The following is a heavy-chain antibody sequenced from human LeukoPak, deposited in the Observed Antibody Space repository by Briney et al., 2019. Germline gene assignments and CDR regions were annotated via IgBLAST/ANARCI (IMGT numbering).Heavy chain of an antibody. V-gene: IGHV4-4*07. D-gene: IGHD4-11*01. CDR2: IYTSGST. Sequence: ASETLSLTCTVSGGSISSYYWSWIRQPAGKGLEWIGRIYTSGSTNYNPSLKSRVTMSVDTSKNQFSLKLSSVTAADTAVYYCARERKLQQRKSPPPGRFDYWGQGTLVTVSS. J-gene: IGHJ4*02. CDR3: ARERKLQQRKSPPPGRFDY. CDR1: GGSISSYY.